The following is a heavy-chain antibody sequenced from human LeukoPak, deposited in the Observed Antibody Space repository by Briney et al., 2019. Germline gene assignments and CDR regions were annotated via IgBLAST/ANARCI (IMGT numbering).Heavy chain of an antibody. J-gene: IGHJ2*01. D-gene: IGHD7-27*01. V-gene: IGHV3-13*05. Sequence: PGGSLRLSCAASGFTVRFYDMQWVRQVAGKGLEWVSALSTASNPHYAASVQGRFTIFRANAENSLYLQMNSLSAEDTAVYYCARELGIEGYWYFDLWGRGTLVTVSS. CDR3: ARELGIEGYWYFDL. CDR1: GFTVRFYD. CDR2: LSTASNP.